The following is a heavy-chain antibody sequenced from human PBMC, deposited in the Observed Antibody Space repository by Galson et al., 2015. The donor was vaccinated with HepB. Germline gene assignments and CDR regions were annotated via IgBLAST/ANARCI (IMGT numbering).Heavy chain of an antibody. J-gene: IGHJ6*03. CDR3: ARFPYSSSWSSNSYYMDL. CDR1: RYNLIELS. D-gene: IGHD6-13*01. V-gene: IGHV1-24*01. Sequence: SVKVSCKVSRYNLIELSIHWVRQAPGKGLEWMAGFDREGRETFYSQKFQGRVTLTRNTSISTAYMDPRSLRSEDTAVYYCARFPYSSSWSSNSYYMDLWGKGTTVTVSS. CDR2: FDREGRET.